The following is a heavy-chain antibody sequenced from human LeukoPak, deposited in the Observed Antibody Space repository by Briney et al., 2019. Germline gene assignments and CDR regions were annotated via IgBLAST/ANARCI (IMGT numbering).Heavy chain of an antibody. CDR2: IRSDGSDK. D-gene: IGHD6-13*01. Sequence: PGGSLRLSCAVSGFTFSNYGMHWVRQAPGKGLEWVALIRSDGSDKYYADSVKGRFTISRDNSKNTVFLQMNSLRAEDTAVYYCAKDIAAAGGPCAYWGRGTLVTVSS. CDR1: GFTFSNYG. J-gene: IGHJ4*02. CDR3: AKDIAAAGGPCAY. V-gene: IGHV3-30*02.